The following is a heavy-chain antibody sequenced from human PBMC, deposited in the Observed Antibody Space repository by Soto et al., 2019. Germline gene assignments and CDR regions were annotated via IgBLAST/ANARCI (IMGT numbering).Heavy chain of an antibody. CDR1: GGTFSSYA. D-gene: IGHD3-22*01. CDR2: IIPIFGTA. J-gene: IGHJ4*02. Sequence: SVKVSCKASGGTFSSYAISWVRQTPGQGLEWIGGIIPIFGTANYAQKFQGRVTITADESTSTAYMELSSLRSEDTAVYYCARVRPYYYDSSGYGLDYWGQGTLVTVSS. CDR3: ARVRPYYYDSSGYGLDY. V-gene: IGHV1-69*13.